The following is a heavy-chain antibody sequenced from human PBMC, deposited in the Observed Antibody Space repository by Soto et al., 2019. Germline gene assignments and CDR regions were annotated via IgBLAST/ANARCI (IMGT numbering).Heavy chain of an antibody. Sequence: EVQLVESGGGLIQPGGSLRLSCAASGFTVSSNYMSWVRQAPGKGLEWVSVIYSGGSTYYADSVKGRFTISRDNSKNTLYLQMNSLRAEDTAVYYCARDSVGVDSSGPSDYWGQGTLVTVSS. CDR2: IYSGGST. D-gene: IGHD3-22*01. CDR1: GFTVSSNY. J-gene: IGHJ4*02. V-gene: IGHV3-53*01. CDR3: ARDSVGVDSSGPSDY.